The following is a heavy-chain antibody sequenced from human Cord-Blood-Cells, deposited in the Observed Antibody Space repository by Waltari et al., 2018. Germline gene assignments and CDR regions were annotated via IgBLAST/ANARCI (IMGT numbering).Heavy chain of an antibody. V-gene: IGHV1-2*02. D-gene: IGHD3-10*01. CDR1: GYTFTRYY. CDR2: INPNSGGT. Sequence: QVQLVQSGAEVKKPGASVKVSCKASGYTFTRYYMHWVRQATGQGLEWMGWINPNSGGTNYAQKFQGRVTMTRDTSISTAYMELSRLRSDDTAVYYCARDLSLLWFGDRSAFDIWGQGTMVTVSS. J-gene: IGHJ3*02. CDR3: ARDLSLLWFGDRSAFDI.